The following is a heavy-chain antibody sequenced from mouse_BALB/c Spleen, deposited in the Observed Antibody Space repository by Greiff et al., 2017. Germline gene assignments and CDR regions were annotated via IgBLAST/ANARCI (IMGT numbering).Heavy chain of an antibody. J-gene: IGHJ4*01. CDR1: GYTFTNYW. D-gene: IGHD4-1*01. Sequence: QVQLQQSGAELVRPGTSVKISCKASGYTFTNYWLGWVKQRPGHGLEWIGDIYPGGGYTNYNEKFKGKATLTADTSSSTAYMQLSSLTSEDSAVYFCARSDWAYAMDYWGQGTSVTVAS. CDR2: IYPGGGYT. V-gene: IGHV1-63*02. CDR3: ARSDWAYAMDY.